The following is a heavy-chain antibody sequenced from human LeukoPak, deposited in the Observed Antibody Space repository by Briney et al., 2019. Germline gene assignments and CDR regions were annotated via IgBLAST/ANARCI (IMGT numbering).Heavy chain of an antibody. CDR3: ARLVYEFWAGYYKEL. Sequence: SETLTLTCTVSGVSISNYAWSWIRQSPGKGLEWIGYIYVSGSTSYNPPLKSRVTISVDTSKNQFSLKLSSVTAADTAVYYCARLVYEFWAGYYKELWGQGTMVTVSS. V-gene: IGHV4-59*01. D-gene: IGHD3-9*01. CDR2: IYVSGST. J-gene: IGHJ3*01. CDR1: GVSISNYA.